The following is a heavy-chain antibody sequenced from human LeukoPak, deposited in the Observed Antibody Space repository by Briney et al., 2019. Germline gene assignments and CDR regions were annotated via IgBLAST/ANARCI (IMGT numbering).Heavy chain of an antibody. CDR3: ARHSRVVAFDTFDI. V-gene: IGHV4-39*01. Sequence: SETLSLTCTVSGGSFSSSSYYWGWIRQPPGKGLEWIGSLYYSGSTYYNPSLKSLATISVDTSNNQFTLKLSSVTAADTALYYCARHSRVVAFDTFDIWGQGTMVTVSS. D-gene: IGHD3-22*01. CDR2: LYYSGST. J-gene: IGHJ3*02. CDR1: GGSFSSSSYY.